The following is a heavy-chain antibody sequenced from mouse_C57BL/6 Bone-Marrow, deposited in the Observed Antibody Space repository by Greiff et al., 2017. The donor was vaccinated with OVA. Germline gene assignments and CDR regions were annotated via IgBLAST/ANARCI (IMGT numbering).Heavy chain of an antibody. CDR2: IHPNSGST. Sequence: QVQLQQPGAELVKPGASVKLSCKTSGYTFTSYWMHWVKQRPGQGLEWIGMIHPNSGSTNYNEKFKSKATLTVDKSSSTAYMQLSSLTSEDSAVYYGARGGFYYSTSVGWDLEVGGTGTTVTVSS. CDR3: ARGGFYYSTSVGWDLEV. D-gene: IGHD2-5*01. J-gene: IGHJ1*03. V-gene: IGHV1-64*01. CDR1: GYTFTSYW.